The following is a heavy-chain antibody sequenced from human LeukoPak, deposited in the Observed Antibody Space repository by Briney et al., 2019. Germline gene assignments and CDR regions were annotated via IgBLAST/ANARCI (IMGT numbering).Heavy chain of an antibody. Sequence: SETLSLTCTVSGGSISSSSYYWGWIRQPPGKGLEWIGSIYYSGSTNYNPSLKSRVTISADTSKNQFSLKLSSVTAADTAVYYCARSQHGYSSSWYAVQYYYYMDVWGKGTTVTISS. CDR3: ARSQHGYSSSWYAVQYYYYMDV. D-gene: IGHD6-13*01. CDR2: IYYSGST. J-gene: IGHJ6*03. CDR1: GGSISSSSYY. V-gene: IGHV4-39*07.